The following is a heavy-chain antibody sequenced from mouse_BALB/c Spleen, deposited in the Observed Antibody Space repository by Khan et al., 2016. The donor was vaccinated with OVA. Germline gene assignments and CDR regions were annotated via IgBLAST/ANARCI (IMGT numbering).Heavy chain of an antibody. CDR3: TRLRNSYGSTFVY. CDR2: INPSTDYA. D-gene: IGHD1-1*01. V-gene: IGHV1-7*01. Sequence: VQLQESGAELAKPGASVKMSCKATGYSFVNYWIHWVKQRPGQGLEWIGYINPSTDYAEYNQKFKEKATLTADKSSSTAYMHLSSLTSEDSAVXHCTRLRNSYGSTFVYWGQGTILTVSS. CDR1: GYSFVNYW. J-gene: IGHJ2*01.